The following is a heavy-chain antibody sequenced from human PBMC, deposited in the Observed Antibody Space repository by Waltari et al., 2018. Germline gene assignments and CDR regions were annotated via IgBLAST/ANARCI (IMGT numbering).Heavy chain of an antibody. CDR1: GGSISTNYN. Sequence: QLQLQESGPGLVKPSETLSLTCTVSGGSISTNYNWGWIRQPPGKGLEWMGNMQYRGSTFYNPSLKSRGTISLDTSKNQFSLRLSSGGAAETAVYFCGRIAFGDDGGYFQHWGQGTLVTVSS. V-gene: IGHV4-39*01. D-gene: IGHD4-17*01. J-gene: IGHJ1*01. CDR3: GRIAFGDDGGYFQH. CDR2: MQYRGST.